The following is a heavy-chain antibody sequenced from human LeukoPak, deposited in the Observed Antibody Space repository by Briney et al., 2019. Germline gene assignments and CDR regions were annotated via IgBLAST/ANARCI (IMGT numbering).Heavy chain of an antibody. CDR1: GGSFSGYY. Sequence: PSETLSLTCAVYGGSFSGYYWSWIRQPPGKGLEWIGEINHSGSTNYNPSLKSRVTISVDTSKNQFSLKLSSVTAADTAVYYCARDSMIVADAFDIWGQGTMVTVSS. CDR3: ARDSMIVADAFDI. V-gene: IGHV4-34*01. J-gene: IGHJ3*02. D-gene: IGHD3-22*01. CDR2: INHSGST.